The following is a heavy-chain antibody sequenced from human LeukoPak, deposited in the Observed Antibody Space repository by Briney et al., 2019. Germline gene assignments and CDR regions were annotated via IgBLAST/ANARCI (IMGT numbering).Heavy chain of an antibody. CDR3: ARHAYCGGDCFGGAFEI. Sequence: SETLSLTCTVSGGSISYYYWSWIRQPPGKGLEWIGYVYYSGSTSYNPSLKSRVTISLDTSKHQFSLKLSSVTAADTAVYYCARHAYCGGDCFGGAFEIWGQGTMVTVSS. CDR1: GGSISYYY. D-gene: IGHD2-21*02. V-gene: IGHV4-59*08. CDR2: VYYSGST. J-gene: IGHJ3*02.